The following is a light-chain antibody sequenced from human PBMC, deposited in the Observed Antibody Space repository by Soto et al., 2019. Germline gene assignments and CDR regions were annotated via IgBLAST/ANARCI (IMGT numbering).Light chain of an antibody. Sequence: IEVTQSPSSLAASLGDRVTITCRASQTIGTYVNWYRQKSGAAPELLIYDASTLQSGVPSRFRGGASGTDFTLTISSLQLDDFATYFCQQYYSYPQTFGQGTKLEIK. V-gene: IGKV1-39*01. CDR3: QQYYSYPQT. CDR1: QTIGTY. CDR2: DAS. J-gene: IGKJ2*01.